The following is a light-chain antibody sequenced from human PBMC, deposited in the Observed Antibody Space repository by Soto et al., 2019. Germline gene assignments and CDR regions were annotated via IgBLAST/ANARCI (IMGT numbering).Light chain of an antibody. CDR2: DAS. CDR1: QSVSSD. V-gene: IGKV3-11*01. J-gene: IGKJ5*01. CDR3: QQRSNWPPIT. Sequence: VVKQSLVTVSLTKGEKATLPCRACQSVSSDLAWYQQKPGQAPRLLIYDASNRATGIPARFSGSGSGTGFTLTICTLEAEDFAVYYCQQRSNWPPITFGQGTRLEIK.